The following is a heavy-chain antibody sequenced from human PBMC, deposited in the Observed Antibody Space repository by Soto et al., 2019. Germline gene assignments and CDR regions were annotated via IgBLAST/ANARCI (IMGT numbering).Heavy chain of an antibody. D-gene: IGHD3-3*01. CDR2: IYYSGST. V-gene: IGHV4-61*01. Sequence: PSETLSLTCTVSGGSLSSGSSYWSWLRQPPGKGLEWMGYIYYSGSTNYNPSLKSRVTISVDTSKNQCSLKLSSVTAADTAVYYCAREGNYDCWSGFVIDYWGQGTRVTVAS. CDR1: GGSLSSGSSY. J-gene: IGHJ4*02. CDR3: AREGNYDCWSGFVIDY.